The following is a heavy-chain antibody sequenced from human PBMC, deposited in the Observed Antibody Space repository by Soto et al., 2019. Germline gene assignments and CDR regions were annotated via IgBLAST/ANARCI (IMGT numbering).Heavy chain of an antibody. D-gene: IGHD6-13*01. V-gene: IGHV3-23*01. CDR2: ISGSGGST. Sequence: GGSLRLSCAASGFTFSSYAMSWVRQAPGKGLEWVSAISGSGGSTYYADSVKGRFTISRDNSKNTLYLQMNSLRAEDTAVYYCAKDGSPGIAAEMLYGMDVWGQGTTVTVSS. CDR3: AKDGSPGIAAEMLYGMDV. J-gene: IGHJ6*02. CDR1: GFTFSSYA.